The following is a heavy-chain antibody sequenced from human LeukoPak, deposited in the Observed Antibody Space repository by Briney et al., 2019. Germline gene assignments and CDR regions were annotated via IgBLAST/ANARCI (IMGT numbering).Heavy chain of an antibody. D-gene: IGHD4-23*01. V-gene: IGHV4-4*02. CDR2: IYHSGST. CDR1: GGSIASSYW. J-gene: IGHJ4*02. CDR3: ARNAGNSDVDY. Sequence: SETLSLTCAVSGGSIASSYWWTWVRQPPGKGLEWIGEIYHSGSTNYNPSLRSRVTISVDKSDNQFALKLNSMTAADTAVYYCARNAGNSDVDYWGQGTLVTVSS.